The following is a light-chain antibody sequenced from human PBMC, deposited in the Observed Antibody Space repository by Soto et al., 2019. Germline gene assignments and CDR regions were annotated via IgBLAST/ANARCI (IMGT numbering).Light chain of an antibody. CDR2: DVS. CDR3: SSYTSSRGFV. CDR1: SSDVGGYNY. V-gene: IGLV2-14*01. Sequence: QSVLTQPASVSGSPGQSITISCTGTSSDVGGYNYVSWYQQHPGKAPKLMIYDVSDRPSGVSNRFSGSKSGNTASLTISGLQAEYEADYYCSSYTSSRGFVFGTGTKLTVL. J-gene: IGLJ1*01.